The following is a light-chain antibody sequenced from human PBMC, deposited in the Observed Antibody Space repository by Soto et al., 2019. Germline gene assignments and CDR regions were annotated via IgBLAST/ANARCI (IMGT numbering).Light chain of an antibody. J-gene: IGKJ4*01. Sequence: EIVLTQSPGTLSLSPGERATLSCRASQSVSSNYLAWYQQKPGQARRLLIYDASNRATGIPARFSGSGSGTDLTLTISSLETEDFEVYYCQQRSSWPLTFGGGTKVDIK. V-gene: IGKV3-11*01. CDR1: QSVSSNY. CDR2: DAS. CDR3: QQRSSWPLT.